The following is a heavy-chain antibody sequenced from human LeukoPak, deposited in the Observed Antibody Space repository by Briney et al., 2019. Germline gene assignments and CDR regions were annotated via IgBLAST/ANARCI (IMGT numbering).Heavy chain of an antibody. CDR2: ISYDGSNK. CDR3: AKLGVWWELREGGFDY. Sequence: PGGSLRLSCAASGFTFSSYGMHWVRQAPGKGLEWVAVISYDGSNKYYADSVKGRFTISRDNSKNTLYLQMNSLRAEDTAVYYCAKLGVWWELREGGFDYWGQGTLVTVSS. CDR1: GFTFSSYG. J-gene: IGHJ4*02. D-gene: IGHD1-26*01. V-gene: IGHV3-30*18.